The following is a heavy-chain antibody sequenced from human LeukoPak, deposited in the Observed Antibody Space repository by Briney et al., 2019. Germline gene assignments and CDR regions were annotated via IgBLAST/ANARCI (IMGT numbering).Heavy chain of an antibody. CDR1: GFTFSSYS. V-gene: IGHV3-21*01. D-gene: IGHD6-19*01. CDR3: ARIAEGIAVAGTRYYYYYMDV. J-gene: IGHJ6*03. Sequence: GGSLRLSCAASGFTFSSYSMNWVRQAPGKGLEWVSSISSSSSSYIYYADSVKGRFTISRDNAKNSLYLQMNSLRAEDTAVYYCARIAEGIAVAGTRYYYYYMDVWGKGTTVTVSS. CDR2: ISSSSSSYI.